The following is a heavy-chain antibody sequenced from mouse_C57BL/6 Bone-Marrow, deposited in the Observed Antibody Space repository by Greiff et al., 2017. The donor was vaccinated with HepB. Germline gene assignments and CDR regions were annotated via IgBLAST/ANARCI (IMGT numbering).Heavy chain of an antibody. J-gene: IGHJ4*01. CDR2: IYPGSGST. Sequence: VQLQQPGAELVKPGASAKMSCKASGYTFTSYWITWVKQRPGQGLEWIGDIYPGSGSTNYNEKFKSKATLTVDTSSSTAYMQLSSLTSEDSAVYYCARWGKFDYDMDYWGQGTSVTVSS. V-gene: IGHV1-55*01. CDR3: ARWGKFDYDMDY. CDR1: GYTFTSYW.